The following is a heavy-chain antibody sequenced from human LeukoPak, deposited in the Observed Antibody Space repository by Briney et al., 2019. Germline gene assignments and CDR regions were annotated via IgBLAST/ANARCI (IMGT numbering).Heavy chain of an antibody. CDR2: IYYSGST. CDR1: GGSISSSSYY. D-gene: IGHD3-10*01. CDR3: AREVRGNFDY. Sequence: SETLSLTCTVSGGSISSSSYYWGWLRQPPGKGLEWIGSIYYSGSTYYNPSLKSRVTISVGTSKNQFSLKLSSVTAADTAVYSCAREVRGNFDYWGQGTLVTVSS. J-gene: IGHJ4*02. V-gene: IGHV4-39*02.